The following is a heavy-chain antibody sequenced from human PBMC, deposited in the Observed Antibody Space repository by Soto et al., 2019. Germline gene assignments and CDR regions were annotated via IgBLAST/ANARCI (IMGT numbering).Heavy chain of an antibody. V-gene: IGHV1-69*06. CDR3: ARSRPQLLWFGEFQHPNYYYGMDV. J-gene: IGHJ6*02. CDR1: GCTFSSYA. Sequence: SVKVSCKASGCTFSSYAISWVRQAPGQGLEWMGGIIPIFGTANYAQKFQGRVTVTADKSTSTAYMELSSLRSEDTAVYYCARSRPQLLWFGEFQHPNYYYGMDVWGQGTTVTVSS. D-gene: IGHD3-10*01. CDR2: IIPIFGTA.